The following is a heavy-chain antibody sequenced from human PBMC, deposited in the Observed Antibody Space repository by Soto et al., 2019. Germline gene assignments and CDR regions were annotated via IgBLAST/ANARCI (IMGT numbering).Heavy chain of an antibody. D-gene: IGHD6-13*01. Sequence: QLQLQESGPGLVKPSETLSLTCTVSGGSISTSSYYWGWIRQPPGKGLEWIGSICYSGSTYYNPSLKSRVTISADTSKNQFSLKLSSVTAADTAVYYCARLIAAAGGNRAYWGQGTLVTVSS. CDR3: ARLIAAAGGNRAY. J-gene: IGHJ4*02. CDR2: ICYSGST. CDR1: GGSISTSSYY. V-gene: IGHV4-39*01.